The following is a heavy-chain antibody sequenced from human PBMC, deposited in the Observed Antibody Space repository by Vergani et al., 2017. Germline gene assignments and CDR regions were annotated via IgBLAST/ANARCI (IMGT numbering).Heavy chain of an antibody. CDR3: AKANPRNSGYDYLYYYHAMDV. D-gene: IGHD5-12*01. Sequence: EVQLLQSEGAVVQPGGSLRLSCVASGFTFSSHAMSWVRQGHGQGLEWVSSIKNTGDSTHYADSVNGRFTISRDNSKNTLYLQMNSLRVEDTAVYYCAKANPRNSGYDYLYYYHAMDVWGQGTTVTVSS. V-gene: IGHV3-23*01. J-gene: IGHJ6*02. CDR2: IKNTGDST. CDR1: GFTFSSHA.